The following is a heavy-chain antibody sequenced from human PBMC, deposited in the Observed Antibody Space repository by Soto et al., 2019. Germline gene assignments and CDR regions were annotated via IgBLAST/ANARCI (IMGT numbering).Heavy chain of an antibody. CDR1: GYTLTEVS. CDR2: FDPEVGET. Sequence: ASVKVSCKVSGYTLTEVSMHWVRQAPGEGLEWMGGFDPEVGETFYAQKFQGRVSMTDDISTDTAYMELRNLRSDDTAMYYCATTSYYYDDSRYFFAYWGHGTLVTVSS. V-gene: IGHV1-24*01. D-gene: IGHD3-22*01. J-gene: IGHJ4*01. CDR3: ATTSYYYDDSRYFFAY.